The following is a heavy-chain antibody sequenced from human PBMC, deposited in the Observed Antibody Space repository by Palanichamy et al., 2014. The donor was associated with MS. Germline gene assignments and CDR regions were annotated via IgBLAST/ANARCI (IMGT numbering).Heavy chain of an antibody. CDR1: GDSVSSNSAA. CDR2: TYYRSKWYN. Sequence: LQQSGPGLVKPSQTLSLTCAISGDSVSSNSAAWNWIRQSPSRGLEWLGRTYYRSKWYNDYAVSVKSRITINPDTSKNQFSLQLNSVTPEDTAVYYCARDTWYYYDSSGSPYAFDIWGQGTMVTVSS. D-gene: IGHD3-22*01. V-gene: IGHV6-1*01. CDR3: ARDTWYYYDSSGSPYAFDI. J-gene: IGHJ3*02.